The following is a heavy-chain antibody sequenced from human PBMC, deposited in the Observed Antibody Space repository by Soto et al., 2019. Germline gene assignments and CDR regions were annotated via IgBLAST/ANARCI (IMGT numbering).Heavy chain of an antibody. CDR3: AKIPCREYCSNMPTAFGE. V-gene: IGHV3-30*18. CDR1: GFIFSDYG. Sequence: QVQLVESGGGVVQPGRSLRLSCVVSGFIFSDYGMHWVRQAPGKGLEWVAAISYHGSNKYYADSVEGRFTVSRDNSDNTLYLQMSSLRVEDTAVYYCAKIPCREYCSNMPTAFGEWGQGTMVTV. J-gene: IGHJ3*01. CDR2: ISYHGSNK. D-gene: IGHD2-2*01.